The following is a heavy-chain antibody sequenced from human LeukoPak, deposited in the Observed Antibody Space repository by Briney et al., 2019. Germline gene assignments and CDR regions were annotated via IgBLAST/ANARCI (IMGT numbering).Heavy chain of an antibody. J-gene: IGHJ4*02. Sequence: PGRSLRLSCAASGFTFSSYAMSWVRQAPGKGLEWVSAISGSGGSTYYADSVKGRFTISRDNSKNTLYLQMNSLRAEDTAVYYCAKVVRHDYSNYGDYWGQGTLVTVSS. D-gene: IGHD4-11*01. CDR2: ISGSGGST. CDR1: GFTFSSYA. CDR3: AKVVRHDYSNYGDY. V-gene: IGHV3-23*01.